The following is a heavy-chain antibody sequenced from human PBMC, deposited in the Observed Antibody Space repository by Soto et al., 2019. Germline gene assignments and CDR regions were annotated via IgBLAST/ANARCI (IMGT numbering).Heavy chain of an antibody. Sequence: ASVKVSCKASGYTFTSYAMHWVRQAPGQRLKWMGWINAGNGNTKYSQKFQGRVTITRDTSASTAYMELSSLRSEETAVYYWARKGTSSWYWFDPWRQGNLVPVSS. CDR3: ARKGTSSWYWFDP. CDR2: INAGNGNT. D-gene: IGHD6-13*01. V-gene: IGHV1-3*01. CDR1: GYTFTSYA. J-gene: IGHJ5*02.